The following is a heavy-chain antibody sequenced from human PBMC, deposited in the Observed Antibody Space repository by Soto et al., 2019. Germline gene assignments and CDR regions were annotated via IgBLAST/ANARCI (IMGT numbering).Heavy chain of an antibody. V-gene: IGHV1-18*01. CDR2: ISAHTGNT. J-gene: IGHJ5*02. Sequence: VKVSCKTSGYTFTNYGISWVRQAPGQGLEWMGWISAHTGNTNYAQKFQGRVTMTTDTSTSTAYMELSSLRSEDTAIYYCARDTSDYDSNWFDPWGQGTQVTVSS. CDR3: ARDTSDYDSNWFDP. CDR1: GYTFTNYG. D-gene: IGHD5-12*01.